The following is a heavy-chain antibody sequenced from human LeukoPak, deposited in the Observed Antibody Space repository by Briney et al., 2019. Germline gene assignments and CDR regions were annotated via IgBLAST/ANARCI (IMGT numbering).Heavy chain of an antibody. J-gene: IGHJ4*02. Sequence: ASVKVSCKASGYTFTSYAMHCVRQAPGQRLEWMGWINAGNGNTKYSQKFQGRVTITRDTSASTAYMELSSLRSEDTAVYYCARGKIYDILTGYGGALDYWGQGTLVTVSS. CDR1: GYTFTSYA. CDR2: INAGNGNT. V-gene: IGHV1-3*01. D-gene: IGHD3-9*01. CDR3: ARGKIYDILTGYGGALDY.